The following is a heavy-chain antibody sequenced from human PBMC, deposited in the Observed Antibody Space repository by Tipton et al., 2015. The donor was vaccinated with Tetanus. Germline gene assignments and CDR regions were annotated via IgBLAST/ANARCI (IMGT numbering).Heavy chain of an antibody. J-gene: IGHJ4*02. Sequence: LRLSCTVSGGSVSSGSYYWSWIRQRPGKGLEWIGYMFYGGSPKYNPSLKSRVTISVDTSKSQFSLHLSSVTAADTAIYYCARTVRRWLQSDSWGQGTLVTVSS. CDR3: ARTVRRWLQSDS. D-gene: IGHD5-24*01. CDR1: GGSVSSGSYY. V-gene: IGHV4-61*01. CDR2: MFYGGSP.